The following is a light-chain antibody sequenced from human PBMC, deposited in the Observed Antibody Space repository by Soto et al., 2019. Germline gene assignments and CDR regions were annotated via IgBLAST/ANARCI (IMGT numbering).Light chain of an antibody. CDR3: LLYYAGAYV. CDR1: TGAVTSGYY. Sequence: QAVVTQEPSLTASPGGTVTLTCASSTGAVTSGYYPNWFQQKPGQPPMALIYRTSNKPSWTPARFSGSLLGGKAALTLSGVQPEDEAEYYCLLYYAGAYVFGTGTKVTVL. CDR2: RTS. V-gene: IGLV7-43*01. J-gene: IGLJ1*01.